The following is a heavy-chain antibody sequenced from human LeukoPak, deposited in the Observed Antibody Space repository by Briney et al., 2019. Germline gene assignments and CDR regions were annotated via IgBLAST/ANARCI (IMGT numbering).Heavy chain of an antibody. CDR3: AKDRVVVVPGAMTD. J-gene: IGHJ4*02. Sequence: PGGSLRLSCAASGFTFNSYAMRWVRQAPGKGLEWISAISGRGGNTYYADSVKGRFTISRDNSKNTLYLQMNSLRAEDTAIYYCAKDRVVVVPGAMTDWGQGTLVTVSS. CDR2: ISGRGGNT. V-gene: IGHV3-23*01. CDR1: GFTFNSYA. D-gene: IGHD2-2*01.